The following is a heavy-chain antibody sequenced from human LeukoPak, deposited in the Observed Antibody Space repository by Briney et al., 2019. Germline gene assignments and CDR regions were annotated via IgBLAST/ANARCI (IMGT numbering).Heavy chain of an antibody. CDR3: AKKIVVAPKYFDY. Sequence: LETLSRSCAFSDNSISSSNWRSWDRQSPGKGVERIGEIHHSGSANYYPSLKSRVTLSVDKSKNQFSLKLSSVTAADTAVYYCAKKIVVAPKYFDYWGQGTLVSV. CDR1: DNSISSSNW. V-gene: IGHV4-4*02. CDR2: IHHSGSA. D-gene: IGHD3-22*01. J-gene: IGHJ4*02.